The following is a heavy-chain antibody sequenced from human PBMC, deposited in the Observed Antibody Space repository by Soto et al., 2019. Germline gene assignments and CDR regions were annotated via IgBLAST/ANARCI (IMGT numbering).Heavy chain of an antibody. Sequence: LRLSCAASGFTFSDHWMHWVRQVPGKGLVWVSRIKGDGSYTNYADSVKGRFTIIRDNAKNTLYLQMNSLRAEDTAVYYCARLGSTNTFDIWGLGTKVTV. CDR3: ARLGSTNTFDI. CDR1: GFTFSDHW. V-gene: IGHV3-74*01. D-gene: IGHD2-2*01. J-gene: IGHJ3*02. CDR2: IKGDGSYT.